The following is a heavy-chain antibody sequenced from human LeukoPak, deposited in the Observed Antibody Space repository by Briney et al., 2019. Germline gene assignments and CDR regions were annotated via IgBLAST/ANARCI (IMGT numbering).Heavy chain of an antibody. CDR1: GGSISSYY. CDR2: IYTSGST. J-gene: IGHJ3*02. CDR3: ASTAVVVAATSDAFDI. V-gene: IGHV4-4*07. D-gene: IGHD2-15*01. Sequence: SETLSLTCTVSGGSISSYYWSWFRQPAGKGLEWIGRIYTSGSTNYNPSLKSRVTMSVDTSKNQFSLKLSSVTAADTAVYYCASTAVVVAATSDAFDIWGQGTMVTVSS.